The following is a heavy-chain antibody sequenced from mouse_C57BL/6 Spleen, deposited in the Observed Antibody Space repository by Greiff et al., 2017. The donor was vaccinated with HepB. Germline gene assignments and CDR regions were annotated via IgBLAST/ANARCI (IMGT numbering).Heavy chain of an antibody. Sequence: EVQLQQSGAELVRPGASVKLSCTASGFNIKDDYMHWVKQRPEQGLEWIGWIDPENGDTEYASKFQGKATITADTSSNTAYLQLSSLTSEDTAVYYCTGGLRRDYWGQCTTLTVSS. CDR1: GFNIKDDY. CDR2: IDPENGDT. V-gene: IGHV14-4*01. D-gene: IGHD2-4*01. J-gene: IGHJ2*01. CDR3: TGGLRRDY.